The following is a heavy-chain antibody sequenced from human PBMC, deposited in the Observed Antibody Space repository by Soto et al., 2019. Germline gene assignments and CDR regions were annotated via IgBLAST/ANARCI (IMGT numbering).Heavy chain of an antibody. V-gene: IGHV5-10-1*01. CDR2: IDPSVSYT. CDR1: GYSFTSYW. CDR3: ATRYSPVYYYGMDV. J-gene: IGHJ6*02. D-gene: IGHD2-15*01. Sequence: GESLKISCKGSGYSFTSYWISWVRQMPGKGLEWMGRIDPSVSYTNYSPSFQGHVTISADKSISTAYLQWSSLKASDTAMYYCATRYSPVYYYGMDVWGQGTTVTVS.